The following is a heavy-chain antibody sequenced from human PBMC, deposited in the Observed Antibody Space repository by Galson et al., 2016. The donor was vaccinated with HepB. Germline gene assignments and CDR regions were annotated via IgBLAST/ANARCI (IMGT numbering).Heavy chain of an antibody. Sequence: SLRLSCAASGFALSSYAMTWVRQAPGKGLEWVSLISGNNGRIYYAASVRGRFTISRDTSKNTLYLQMNSLRVEDTAMYYCAKDLRVRYSSDWYGGFDFWGQGTLVSVSS. D-gene: IGHD6-19*01. CDR3: AKDLRVRYSSDWYGGFDF. CDR1: GFALSSYA. J-gene: IGHJ4*02. V-gene: IGHV3-23*01. CDR2: ISGNNGRI.